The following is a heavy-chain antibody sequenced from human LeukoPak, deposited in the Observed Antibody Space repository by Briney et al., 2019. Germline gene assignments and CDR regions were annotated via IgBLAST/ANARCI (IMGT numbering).Heavy chain of an antibody. CDR1: GFIFDDYG. V-gene: IGHV4-34*01. CDR2: INHSGST. D-gene: IGHD1-26*01. CDR3: ARGRRYSGSYNY. J-gene: IGHJ4*02. Sequence: GSLRLSCAASGFIFDDYGMSWIRQPPGKGLEWIGEINHSGSTNYNPSLKSRVTISVDTSKNQFSLKLSSVTAADTAVYYCARGRRYSGSYNYWGQGTLVTVSS.